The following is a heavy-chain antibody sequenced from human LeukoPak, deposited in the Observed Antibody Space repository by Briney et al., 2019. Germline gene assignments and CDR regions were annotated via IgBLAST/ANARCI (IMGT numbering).Heavy chain of an antibody. Sequence: SETLSLTCTVSGGSISGYYWSWIRQPAGKGLEWIGRIYSSGSTNYNPSLKSRVTMSVDTSKNQFSLKLSSVTAADTAVYYCVRHSRYSSSWYFSGNSGGSCWFDYWGQGTLVTVSS. J-gene: IGHJ4*02. D-gene: IGHD6-13*01. CDR2: IYSSGST. CDR1: GGSISGYY. V-gene: IGHV4-4*07. CDR3: VRHSRYSSSWYFSGNSGGSCWFDY.